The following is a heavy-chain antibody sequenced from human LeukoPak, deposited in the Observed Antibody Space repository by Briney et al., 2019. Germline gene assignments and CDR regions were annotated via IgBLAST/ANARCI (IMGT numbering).Heavy chain of an antibody. V-gene: IGHV1-3*01. CDR1: GYTFTNYA. D-gene: IGHD3-10*01. CDR2: INADTGNT. Sequence: ASVKVSCKASGYTFTNYAMHLVRQAPGQRLECMGWINADTGNTKYSQEFQGRVTITRDTSSSTDYMELSRLRSDDTAVYYCARDGVSYYSGSGSYYNPHQFDYWGQGTLVTVSS. J-gene: IGHJ4*02. CDR3: ARDGVSYYSGSGSYYNPHQFDY.